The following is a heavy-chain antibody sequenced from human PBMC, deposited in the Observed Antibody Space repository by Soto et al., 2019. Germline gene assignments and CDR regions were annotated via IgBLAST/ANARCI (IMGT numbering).Heavy chain of an antibody. CDR3: AKEMTSGYYLFDY. V-gene: IGHV3-23*01. CDR1: GFTFSSYA. Sequence: PGGSLRLSCAASGFTFSSYAMSWVRQAPGKGLEWVSTISGTVVSIYYPDSVKGRFTISRDNSKNTVYLQMNSLRAEYAAVYYCAKEMTSGYYLFDYWGQGTLVTVSS. CDR2: ISGTVVSI. J-gene: IGHJ4*02. D-gene: IGHD3-22*01.